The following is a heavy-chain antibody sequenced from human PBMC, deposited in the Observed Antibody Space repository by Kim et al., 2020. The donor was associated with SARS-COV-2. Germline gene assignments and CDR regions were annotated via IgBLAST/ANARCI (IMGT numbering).Heavy chain of an antibody. CDR3: ARHVYSSSWYRFYYFDY. CDR1: GGSISSTSYY. V-gene: IGHV4-39*01. J-gene: IGHJ4*02. D-gene: IGHD6-13*01. Sequence: SETLSLTCTXSGGSISSTSYYWGWIRQPPGKGLEWIGSIYYSGSTYYNPSLKSRVTISVDTSKNQFSLKLSSVTAADTAVYYCARHVYSSSWYRFYYFDYWGQGTLVTVSS. CDR2: IYYSGST.